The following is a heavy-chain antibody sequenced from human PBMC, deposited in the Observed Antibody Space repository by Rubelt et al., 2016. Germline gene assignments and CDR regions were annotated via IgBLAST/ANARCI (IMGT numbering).Heavy chain of an antibody. V-gene: IGHV4-61*08. CDR3: VRVSPGDYYDSADP. J-gene: IGHJ5*02. CDR2: IYYSGSP. D-gene: IGHD3-22*01. Sequence: QVQLQESGPGLVKPSQTLSLTCTVSGGSISSGGYYWSWIRQPPGKGLEWIGYIYYSGSPYYNPSLKSRVTISLEPSKNQVSLRLSSVTAADTAVDYCVRVSPGDYYDSADPWGQGTLVTVSS. CDR1: GGSISSGGYY.